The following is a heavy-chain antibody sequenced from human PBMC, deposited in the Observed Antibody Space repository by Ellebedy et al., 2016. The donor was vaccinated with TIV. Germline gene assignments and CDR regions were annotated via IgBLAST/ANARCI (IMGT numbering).Heavy chain of an antibody. CDR3: ARWVGHFDF. D-gene: IGHD1-26*01. CDR2: IYFSGIT. J-gene: IGHJ4*02. CDR1: DGSISNFH. Sequence: MPSETLSLTCTVSDGSISNFHWSWIRQPPGKELEWFGYIYFSGITNYNPSLKSRVTMSVDTSKNQFSLKLSSVTTADTAVYYCARWVGHFDFWGQGAQVTVSS. V-gene: IGHV4-59*01.